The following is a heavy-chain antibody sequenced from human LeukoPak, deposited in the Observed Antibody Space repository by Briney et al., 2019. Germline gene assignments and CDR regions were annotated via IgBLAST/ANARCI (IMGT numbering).Heavy chain of an antibody. V-gene: IGHV3-30*18. D-gene: IGHD3-22*01. J-gene: IGHJ4*02. CDR2: ISYDGSNK. Sequence: GGSLRLSCAASGFTFSSYGMHWVRQAPGKGLEWVAVISYDGSNKYYADSVKGRFTISRDNSKNTLYLQMNSLRAEDTAVYYCAKDQPGYDSCGYYGYFDYWGQGTLVTVSS. CDR1: GFTFSSYG. CDR3: AKDQPGYDSCGYYGYFDY.